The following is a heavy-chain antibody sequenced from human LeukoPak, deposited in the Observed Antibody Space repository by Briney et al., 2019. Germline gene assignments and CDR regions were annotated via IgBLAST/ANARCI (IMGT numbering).Heavy chain of an antibody. CDR1: GFTFSDYY. V-gene: IGHV3-11*01. CDR3: ARVGSSWYLVFDP. Sequence: GGSLRLSCAASGFTFSDYYMSWIRQAPGKGLEWVSYISDSGTTISYADSVKGRFTISRDNIKNSLYLQMNNLRAEDTAVYYCARVGSSWYLVFDPWGRGTLVTVSS. D-gene: IGHD6-13*01. J-gene: IGHJ5*02. CDR2: ISDSGTTI.